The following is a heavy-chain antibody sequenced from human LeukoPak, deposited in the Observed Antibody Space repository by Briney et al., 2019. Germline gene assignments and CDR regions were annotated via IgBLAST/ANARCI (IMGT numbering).Heavy chain of an antibody. D-gene: IGHD2-8*01. CDR1: GFTFSSYS. Sequence: GGSLRLSCAASGFTFSSYSMNWVRQAPGKGLEWVSSISSSSSYIYYADSVKGRFTISRDNAKNSLYLQMNSLRAEDTAVCYCASQLMVADYWGQGTLVTVSS. J-gene: IGHJ4*02. CDR3: ASQLMVADY. V-gene: IGHV3-21*01. CDR2: ISSSSSYI.